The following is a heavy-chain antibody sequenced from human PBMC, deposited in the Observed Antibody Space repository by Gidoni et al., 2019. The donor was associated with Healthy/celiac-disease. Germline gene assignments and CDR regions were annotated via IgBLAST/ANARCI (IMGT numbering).Heavy chain of an antibody. CDR3: ARTQLWGKGLIDY. D-gene: IGHD5-18*01. CDR1: CGSISSYY. CDR2: IYYSGST. Sequence: QVQLQESGPGLATPSETLSLTCTVSCGSISSYYWSRLRQPPGKGLAWIGYIYYSGSTNYNPSLKSRVTILVDTSKNQFSLKLSSVTAADTAVYYCARTQLWGKGLIDYWGQGTLVTVSS. V-gene: IGHV4-59*08. J-gene: IGHJ4*02.